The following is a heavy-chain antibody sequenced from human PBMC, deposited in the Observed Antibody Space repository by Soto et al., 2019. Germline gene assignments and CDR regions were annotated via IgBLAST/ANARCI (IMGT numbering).Heavy chain of an antibody. J-gene: IGHJ3*01. CDR3: ARDRGYR. D-gene: IGHD5-12*01. V-gene: IGHV3-66*01. CDR1: GFSVSNNY. Sequence: QLVESGGGLVQPGGSLRLSCAASGFSVSNNYMKWVRQAPGKGLEWVSLISSGGSTYYADSVKGRFTISRDNSKNTLFLQMNSLRVEDTAVYYCARDRGYRWGQGTMVTVSS. CDR2: ISSGGST.